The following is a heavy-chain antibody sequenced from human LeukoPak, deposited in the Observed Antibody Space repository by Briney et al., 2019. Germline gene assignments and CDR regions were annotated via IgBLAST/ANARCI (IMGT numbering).Heavy chain of an antibody. V-gene: IGHV3-53*01. D-gene: IGHD3-3*01. CDR1: GFTVSSNY. CDR2: IYSGGST. Sequence: PGGSLRLSCAASGFTVSSNYMSWVRQAPGKGLEWVSVIYSGGSTYYADSVKGRFTISRDNSKNTLYLQMNSLRAEDTAVHHCARYDFILISYFDLWGRGTLVTVSS. J-gene: IGHJ2*01. CDR3: ARYDFILISYFDL.